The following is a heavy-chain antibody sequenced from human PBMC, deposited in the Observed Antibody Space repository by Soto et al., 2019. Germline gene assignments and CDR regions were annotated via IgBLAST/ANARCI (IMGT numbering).Heavy chain of an antibody. CDR1: GYTFTSYA. V-gene: IGHV1-3*01. CDR3: AGDHHGTTTDGVDV. Sequence: ASVKVSCKASGYTFTSYAMHWVRQAPGQRLEWMGWINAGNGNTKYSQKFQGRVTITRDTSASTAYMELSSLRSEDTAVYYCAGDHHGTTTDGVDVWGQGTTVTVSS. J-gene: IGHJ6*02. D-gene: IGHD1-7*01. CDR2: INAGNGNT.